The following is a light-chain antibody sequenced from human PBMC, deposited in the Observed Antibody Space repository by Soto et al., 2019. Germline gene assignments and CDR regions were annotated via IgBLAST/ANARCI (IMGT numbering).Light chain of an antibody. CDR3: QQYASSPRT. Sequence: EIVLTQSPGTLSLSPGERATLSCRASQSISSSYLAWYQQKPGQAPRLLMYGASSRATGIPDTVSGSGSGTDFTLTISRLEPEDCAVYYCQQYASSPRTFGQGTKVDI. J-gene: IGKJ1*01. CDR2: GAS. V-gene: IGKV3-20*01. CDR1: QSISSSY.